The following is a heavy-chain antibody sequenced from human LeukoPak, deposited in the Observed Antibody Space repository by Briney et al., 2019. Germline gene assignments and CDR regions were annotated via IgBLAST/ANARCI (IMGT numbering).Heavy chain of an antibody. J-gene: IGHJ4*02. D-gene: IGHD6-19*01. Sequence: GGSLRLSCAASGFTFDDYAMHWVRQAPGKGLEWVSGISWNSGSIGYADSVKGRFTISRDNAKNSLYLQMNSLRAEDTALYYCAKDIGRGTAVAGDYWGQGTLVTVSS. CDR1: GFTFDDYA. V-gene: IGHV3-9*01. CDR2: ISWNSGSI. CDR3: AKDIGRGTAVAGDY.